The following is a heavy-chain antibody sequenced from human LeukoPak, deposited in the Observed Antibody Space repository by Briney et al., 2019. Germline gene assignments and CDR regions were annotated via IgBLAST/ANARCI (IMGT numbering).Heavy chain of an antibody. Sequence: GASVKVSCKASGYTFTVYYIHWVRQAPGQGLEWMGWINPNSGGTNYAQKFQGRVTMTRDTSISTAYMELSRLRSDDTAVYYCARRAGPKDFDYWGQGTLVTVSS. CDR2: INPNSGGT. CDR3: ARRAGPKDFDY. CDR1: GYTFTVYY. J-gene: IGHJ4*02. V-gene: IGHV1-2*02. D-gene: IGHD3-10*01.